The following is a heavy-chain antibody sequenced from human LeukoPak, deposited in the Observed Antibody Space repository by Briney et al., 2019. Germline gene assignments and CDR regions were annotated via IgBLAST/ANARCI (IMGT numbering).Heavy chain of an antibody. CDR1: GGSFSGYY. V-gene: IGHV4-34*01. Sequence: PSETLSLTCAVYGGSFSGYYWSWIRQPPGKGLEWIGEINHSGSTNYNPSLKSRVTISVDTSKNQFSLKLSSVTAADTAVYYCARRPGRRTSFSRCYYMDVGGKGTTVTVS. J-gene: IGHJ6*03. CDR2: INHSGST. D-gene: IGHD1/OR15-1a*01. CDR3: ARRPGRRTSFSRCYYMDV.